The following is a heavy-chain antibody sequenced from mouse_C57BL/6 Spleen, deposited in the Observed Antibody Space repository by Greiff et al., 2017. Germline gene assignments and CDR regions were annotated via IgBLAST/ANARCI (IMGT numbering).Heavy chain of an antibody. CDR1: GFTFSDAW. J-gene: IGHJ3*01. D-gene: IGHD1-1*01. CDR2: IRNKANNHAT. V-gene: IGHV6-6*01. CDR3: TRGYGSSYGAY. Sequence: EVKLVESGGGLVQPGGSMKLSCAASGFTFSDAWMDWVRQSPEKGLEWVAEIRNKANNHATYYAESVKGRFTISRDDSKSSVYLQRNSLRAEDTGIYYCTRGYGSSYGAYWGQGTLVTVSA.